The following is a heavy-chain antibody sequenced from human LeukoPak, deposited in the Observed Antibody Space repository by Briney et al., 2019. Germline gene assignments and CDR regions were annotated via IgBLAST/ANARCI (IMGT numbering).Heavy chain of an antibody. CDR3: AREGPREGATSYNCFDP. CDR2: IDGDGSST. J-gene: IGHJ5*02. Sequence: GGSLRLSCAASGFTFSSYWMHWVRQAPGKGLVWVSRIDGDGSSTTYADPVRGRFTISRDNAKNTVYMQMNSLRDEDTAVYDCAREGPREGATSYNCFDPWGQGTLVPVSS. D-gene: IGHD1-26*01. V-gene: IGHV3-74*03. CDR1: GFTFSSYW.